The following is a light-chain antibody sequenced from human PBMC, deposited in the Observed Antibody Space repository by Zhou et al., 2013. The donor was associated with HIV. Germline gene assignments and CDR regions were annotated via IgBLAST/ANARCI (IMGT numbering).Light chain of an antibody. CDR3: QQYKDYPIT. CDR2: KAS. Sequence: DVQMTQSPSTLAASVGDRVTIMCRASQRISSWLAWYQQKPGKAPKLLIYKASSLESGVPSRFSGSGSGTEFTLTISSLQPDDFATYYCQQYKDYPITFGQGTRL. J-gene: IGKJ5*01. CDR1: QRISSW. V-gene: IGKV1-5*03.